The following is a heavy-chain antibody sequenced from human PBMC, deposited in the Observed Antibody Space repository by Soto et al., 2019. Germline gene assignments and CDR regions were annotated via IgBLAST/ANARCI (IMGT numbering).Heavy chain of an antibody. V-gene: IGHV4-4*07. J-gene: IGHJ3*02. CDR1: GGSISSYY. CDR3: AREVVVVVAATNHDTFDI. Sequence: PSETLSLTCTVSGGSISSYYWSWIRQPAGKGLEWIGRIYTSGSTNYNPSLKSRVTMSVDTSKNQFSLKLSSVTAADTAVYYCAREVVVVVAATNHDTFDIWGQGTMVTVSS. D-gene: IGHD2-15*01. CDR2: IYTSGST.